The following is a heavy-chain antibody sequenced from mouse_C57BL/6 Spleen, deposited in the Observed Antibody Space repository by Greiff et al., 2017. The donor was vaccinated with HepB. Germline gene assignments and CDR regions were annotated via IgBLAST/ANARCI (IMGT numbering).Heavy chain of an antibody. CDR2: IDPSDSYT. Sequence: QVQLQQPGAELVMPGASVKLSCKASGYTFTSYWMHWVKQRPGQGLEWIGEIDPSDSYTNYNQKFKGKSTLTVDKSSSTAYMQLSSLTSEDSAVYYCARGEGYSWFAYWGQGTLVTVSA. D-gene: IGHD2-3*01. J-gene: IGHJ3*01. CDR1: GYTFTSYW. CDR3: ARGEGYSWFAY. V-gene: IGHV1-69*01.